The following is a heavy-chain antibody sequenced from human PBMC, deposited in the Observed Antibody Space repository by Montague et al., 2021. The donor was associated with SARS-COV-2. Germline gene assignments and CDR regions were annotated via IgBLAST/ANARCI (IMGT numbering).Heavy chain of an antibody. J-gene: IGHJ4*02. CDR3: ARHRITIFLCRMFDY. D-gene: IGHD3-9*01. CDR2: IYYSGST. Sequence: SETLSLTCTVSGGSIRSCCYYWVWIPQPPGKGLVWIGCIYYSGSTYSSPSLKSRVTISVDTSKNQFSLKLSSVTAADTAVYYCARHRITIFLCRMFDYWGQGTLVTVSS. V-gene: IGHV4-39*01. CDR1: GGSIRSCCYY.